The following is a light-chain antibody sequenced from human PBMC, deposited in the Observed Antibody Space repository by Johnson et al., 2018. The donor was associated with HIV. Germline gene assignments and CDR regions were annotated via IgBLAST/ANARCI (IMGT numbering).Light chain of an antibody. CDR3: ETWGTGLSAGGV. J-gene: IGLJ1*01. CDR1: TSNIGNNY. Sequence: QSVLTQPPSVSAAPGQKVTISCSGSTSNIGNNYVSWYQVLPGTAPKLLIYKNNERPSGIPDRFSGSKSGTSATLGITGLQTGDEADYYCETWGTGLSAGGVFGTGTKVTVL. CDR2: KNN. V-gene: IGLV1-51*02.